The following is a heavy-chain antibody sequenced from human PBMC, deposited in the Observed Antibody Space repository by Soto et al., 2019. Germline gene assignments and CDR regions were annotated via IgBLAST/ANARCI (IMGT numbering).Heavy chain of an antibody. Sequence: PSETLSLTCTVSGGSIIGYSWGWIRQSPGKGLEWIGYIYYSGSTNYNPSLKSRVTISVDTSKNRFSLKLSSVTVADSAMYYCARAQAAYYFDYWGQGTVVTVSS. CDR2: IYYSGST. V-gene: IGHV4-59*13. CDR3: ARAQAAYYFDY. D-gene: IGHD2-15*01. J-gene: IGHJ4*02. CDR1: GGSIIGYS.